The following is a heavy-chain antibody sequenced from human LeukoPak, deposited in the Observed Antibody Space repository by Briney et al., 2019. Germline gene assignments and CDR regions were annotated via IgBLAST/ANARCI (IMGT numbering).Heavy chain of an antibody. V-gene: IGHV3-30*18. CDR3: AKDSGSSWYTTYYFDY. D-gene: IGHD6-13*01. CDR1: GFTFSKYG. CDR2: ISYDGSNK. Sequence: PGRSLRLSCAASGFTFSKYGMHWVRQAPGKGLEWVPVISYDGSNKYYADSVKGRFTISRDNSKNTLYLQMNSLRAEDTAVYYCAKDSGSSWYTTYYFDYWGQGTLVTVSS. J-gene: IGHJ4*02.